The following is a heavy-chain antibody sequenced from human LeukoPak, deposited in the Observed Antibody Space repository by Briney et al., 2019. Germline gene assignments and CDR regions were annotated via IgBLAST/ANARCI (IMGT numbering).Heavy chain of an antibody. J-gene: IGHJ5*02. CDR1: GYTFTDYY. CDR2: VDPEDGET. Sequence: ASVKVSCKVSGYTFTDYYMHWVQQAPGKGLEWMGLVDPEDGETIYAEKFQGRITITADTSTDTAYMELSSLRSEDTAVYYCAQVNWFDPWGQGTLVTVSS. CDR3: AQVNWFDP. V-gene: IGHV1-69-2*01.